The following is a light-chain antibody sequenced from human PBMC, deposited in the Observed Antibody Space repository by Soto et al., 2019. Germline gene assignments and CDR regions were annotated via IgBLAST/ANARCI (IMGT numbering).Light chain of an antibody. CDR1: QSSRDY. Sequence: DIQMTQSPSTLSASVGGRGIITCRASQSSRDYLAWYPPTQGKAPKIXIYDASRLESGVLSLFSRSGAGTECTRTITSLQPDDVATYYCQQYNSFPWTFGQGTKVDI. CDR2: DAS. CDR3: QQYNSFPWT. J-gene: IGKJ1*01. V-gene: IGKV1-5*01.